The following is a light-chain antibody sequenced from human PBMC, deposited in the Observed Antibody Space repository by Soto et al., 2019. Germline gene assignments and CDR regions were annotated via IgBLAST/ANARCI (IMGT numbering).Light chain of an antibody. CDR3: QQYGSSGT. J-gene: IGKJ1*01. Sequence: EIVLTQSPGPLSLSPGERATLSCKASQSVSNNYLAWYQQQPGQARRLLIYGASNRATGIPDRFSGSGSGTVFTLTISRLEPEDFAVYYCQQYGSSGTLGQGTKVDIK. V-gene: IGKV3-20*01. CDR1: QSVSNNY. CDR2: GAS.